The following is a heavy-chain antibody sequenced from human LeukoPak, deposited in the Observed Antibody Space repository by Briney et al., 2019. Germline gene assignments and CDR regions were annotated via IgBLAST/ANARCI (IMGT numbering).Heavy chain of an antibody. J-gene: IGHJ4*02. CDR1: GGTFSSYT. Sequence: ASVKVSCKASGGTFSSYTISWVRQAPGQGLEWMGWISAYNGNTNYAQKLQGRVTMTTDTSTSTAYMELRSLRSDDTAVYYCARGSIMITFGGVSDYWGQGTLVTVSS. CDR2: ISAYNGNT. D-gene: IGHD3-16*01. CDR3: ARGSIMITFGGVSDY. V-gene: IGHV1-18*01.